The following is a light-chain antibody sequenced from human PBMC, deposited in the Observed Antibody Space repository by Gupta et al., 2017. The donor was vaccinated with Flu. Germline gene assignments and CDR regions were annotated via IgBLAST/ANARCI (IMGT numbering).Light chain of an antibody. J-gene: IGLJ3*02. CDR3: LIYFGTTWP. CDR2: STN. V-gene: IGLV7-43*01. Sequence: QTVVTQEPSLTVSPGGTVTLTCAASAGAVTSVFYPNWFQQRPGQAPRPLIYSTNNKHSWTPARFSGSLLGGKAALTLSGVQPEDEADYYCLIYFGTTWPFGGGTKLTVL. CDR1: AGAVTSVFY.